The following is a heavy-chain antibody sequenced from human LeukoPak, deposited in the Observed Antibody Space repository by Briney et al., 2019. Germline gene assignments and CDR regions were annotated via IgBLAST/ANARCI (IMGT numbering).Heavy chain of an antibody. J-gene: IGHJ4*02. Sequence: PSETLSLTCTVSGGSISSGNSYWGWIRQPPGKGLEWIGYIYYSGSTYYNPSLKSRVTISVDTSKNQFSLKLSSVTAADTAVYYCARGGYSGYDSPAYFDYWGQGTLVTVSS. CDR2: IYYSGST. CDR1: GGSISSGNSY. D-gene: IGHD5-12*01. V-gene: IGHV4-31*03. CDR3: ARGGYSGYDSPAYFDY.